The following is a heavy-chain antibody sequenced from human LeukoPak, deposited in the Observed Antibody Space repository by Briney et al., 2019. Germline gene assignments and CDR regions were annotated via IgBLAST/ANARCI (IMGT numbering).Heavy chain of an antibody. CDR1: GFTFSNYG. CDR2: IRYDGFNK. CDR3: AKRTIVGATVDAFDI. J-gene: IGHJ3*02. V-gene: IGHV3-30*02. D-gene: IGHD1-26*01. Sequence: GGSLRLSCAASGFTFSNYGMHWVRQAPGKGLEWVASIRYDGFNKYYADSLKGRFTISRDNSKNTLYLQMNSLRAEDTAVYYCAKRTIVGATVDAFDIWGQGTMVIVSS.